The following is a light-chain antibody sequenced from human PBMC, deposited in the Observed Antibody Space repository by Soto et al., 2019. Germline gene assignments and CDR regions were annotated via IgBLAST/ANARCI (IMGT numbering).Light chain of an antibody. CDR3: SSYAGSNNPVV. CDR2: EVS. J-gene: IGLJ2*01. V-gene: IGLV2-8*01. CDR1: SSDVGGYNY. Sequence: QSALTQPPSASGSPRQSVIISCTGTSSDVGGYNYVSWYQQHPGKAPKLMIYEVSKRPSGVPDRFSGSKSGNTASLTVSGLQAEDEADYYCSSYAGSNNPVVFGGGTKLTVL.